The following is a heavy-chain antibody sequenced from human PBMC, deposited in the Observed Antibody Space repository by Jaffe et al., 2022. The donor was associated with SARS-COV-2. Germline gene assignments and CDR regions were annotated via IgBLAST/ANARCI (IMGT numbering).Heavy chain of an antibody. V-gene: IGHV4-59*01. CDR2: IYYSGST. CDR1: GGSISSYY. Sequence: QVQLQESGPGLVKPSETLSLTCTVSGGSISSYYWSWIRQPPGKGLEWIGYIYYSGSTNYNPSLKSRVTISVDTSKNQFSLKLSSVTAADTAVYYCARGQGDYYDSSGYYYYFDYWGQGTLVTVSS. J-gene: IGHJ4*02. D-gene: IGHD3-22*01. CDR3: ARGQGDYYDSSGYYYYFDY.